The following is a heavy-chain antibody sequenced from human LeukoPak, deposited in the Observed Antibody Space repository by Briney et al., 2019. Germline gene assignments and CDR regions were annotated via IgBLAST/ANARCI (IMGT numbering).Heavy chain of an antibody. CDR1: GFTVSSYG. CDR2: IRASDRNT. D-gene: IGHD4-17*01. Sequence: GGSLRLSWAAYGFTVSSYGMMWVRQAPGKGLEWVSDIRASDRNTKYADSVKGRFTISRDNSKNALYLQMSSLRAEDTAIYYCARDKNGDRLGAFDFGGKGTMVTVSS. V-gene: IGHV3-23*01. J-gene: IGHJ3*01. CDR3: ARDKNGDRLGAFDF.